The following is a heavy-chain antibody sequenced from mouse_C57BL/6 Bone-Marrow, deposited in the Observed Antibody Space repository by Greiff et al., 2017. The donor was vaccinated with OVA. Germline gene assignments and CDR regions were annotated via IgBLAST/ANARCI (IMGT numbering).Heavy chain of an antibody. D-gene: IGHD3-3*01. J-gene: IGHJ4*01. CDR1: GYTFTSYW. Sequence: VQLQQPGAELVKPGASVKMSCKASGYTFTSYWITWVKQRPGQGLEWIGDIYPGSGSTNYNEKFKSKATLTVDTSSSTAYMQLSSLTSEDSAVYYCASSGCSRVFAGDYWGKGTSVTVSS. CDR3: ASSGCSRVFAGDY. CDR2: IYPGSGST. V-gene: IGHV1-55*01.